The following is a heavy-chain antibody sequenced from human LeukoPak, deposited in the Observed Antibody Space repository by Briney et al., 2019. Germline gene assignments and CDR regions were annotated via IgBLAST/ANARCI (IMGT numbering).Heavy chain of an antibody. D-gene: IGHD2-21*02. CDR2: INHSGST. J-gene: IGHJ4*02. Sequence: SETLSLTCAVYGGSFSGYYWSWIRQPPGKGLEWIGEINHSGSTNYNPSLKSRVTLSVDTSKNQFSLKLSSVTAADTAVYYCARGHCGGDCYSGYYFDYWGQGTLVTVSS. CDR1: GGSFSGYY. V-gene: IGHV4-34*01. CDR3: ARGHCGGDCYSGYYFDY.